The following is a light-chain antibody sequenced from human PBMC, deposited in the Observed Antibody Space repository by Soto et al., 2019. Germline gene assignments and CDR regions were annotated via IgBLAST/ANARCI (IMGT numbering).Light chain of an antibody. CDR2: GAS. V-gene: IGKV3-20*01. CDR1: QSVRSSY. Sequence: EIVLTQSPGTLSLSPGERATLSCRASQSVRSSYLAWYQQKPGQAPRLLIYGASSRATGIPDRFSSSGSGTDFNLTISRLDPEDFAVYYCQRYGSSPYTFGQGTKLEIK. CDR3: QRYGSSPYT. J-gene: IGKJ2*01.